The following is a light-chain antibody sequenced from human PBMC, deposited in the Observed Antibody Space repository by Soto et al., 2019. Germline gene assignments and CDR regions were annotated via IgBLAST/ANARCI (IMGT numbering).Light chain of an antibody. J-gene: IGKJ4*01. Sequence: EIVMTQSPATLSVTAGERATLSCRASQSVSSNLAWYQQKPGQAPRLLIYGASTRATGIPARFSGSGSGTEFTLTISSLQSEDFAVHFCQQYNDWPRTFGGGTKVEIK. CDR2: GAS. V-gene: IGKV3-15*01. CDR1: QSVSSN. CDR3: QQYNDWPRT.